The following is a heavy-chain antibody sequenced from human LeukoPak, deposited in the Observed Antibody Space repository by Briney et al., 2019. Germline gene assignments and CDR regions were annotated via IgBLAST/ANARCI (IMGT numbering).Heavy chain of an antibody. CDR1: GGSISSYY. D-gene: IGHD3-9*01. J-gene: IGHJ6*03. CDR2: IYYSGST. Sequence: PSETLSLTCTVSGGSISSYYWSWIRQPPGKGLEWIGYIYYSGSTNYNPSLKSRVTISVDTSKNQFSLKLSSVTAADTAVYYCACFDWYSTPAYMDVWGEGTTVTVSS. CDR3: ACFDWYSTPAYMDV. V-gene: IGHV4-59*01.